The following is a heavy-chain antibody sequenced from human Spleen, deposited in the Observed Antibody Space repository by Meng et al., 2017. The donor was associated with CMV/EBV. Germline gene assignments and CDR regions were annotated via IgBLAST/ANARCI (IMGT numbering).Heavy chain of an antibody. V-gene: IGHV3-53*01. CDR2: IYSGGST. CDR1: GFSFSSCS. D-gene: IGHD3-3*01. Sequence: ESLKISCAASGFSFSSCSMNWVRQAPGKGLEWVSVIYSGGSTYYADSVKGRFTISRDNSKNTLYLQMNSLRAEDTAVYYCARDDTIFGVVRKHYYYGMDVWGQGTTVTVSS. CDR3: ARDDTIFGVVRKHYYYGMDV. J-gene: IGHJ6*02.